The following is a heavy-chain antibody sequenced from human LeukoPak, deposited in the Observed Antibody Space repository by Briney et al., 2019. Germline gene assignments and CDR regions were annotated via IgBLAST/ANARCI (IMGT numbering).Heavy chain of an antibody. CDR3: ARGSHYFDF. CDR1: VFTFSAHE. V-gene: IGHV3-48*03. Sequence: PGGSLRLSCVPSVFTFSAHEMNWVRQAPGKGLEWLSYISDSGRTIYYADSVDGRFTISRDNAQNSLFLQMNSLRVEDTAVYFCARGSHYFDFWGQGTPVTVSS. D-gene: IGHD6-6*01. J-gene: IGHJ4*02. CDR2: ISDSGRTI.